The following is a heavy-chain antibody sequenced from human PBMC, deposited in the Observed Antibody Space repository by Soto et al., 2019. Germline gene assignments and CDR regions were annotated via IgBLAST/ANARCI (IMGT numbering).Heavy chain of an antibody. Sequence: EVQLLESGGGLVQPGGSLRLSCAASGFTFSSYDMHWVRQATGKGLEWVSAIGTAGDTYYPGSVKGRFTISRENAKNSLYLQMNSLRAGDTAVYYCARGPLGSGSDSHYYYYMDVWGKGTTVTVSS. V-gene: IGHV3-13*01. CDR1: GFTFSSYD. CDR2: IGTAGDT. CDR3: ARGPLGSGSDSHYYYYMDV. J-gene: IGHJ6*03. D-gene: IGHD5-12*01.